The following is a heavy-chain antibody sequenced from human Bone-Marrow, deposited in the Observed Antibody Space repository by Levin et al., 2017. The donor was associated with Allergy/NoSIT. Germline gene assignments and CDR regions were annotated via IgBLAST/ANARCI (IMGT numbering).Heavy chain of an antibody. Sequence: SVKVSCKAPGGTFNDFGIGWVRLAPGQGLEWLGGIVPILGTTTYAQNFQGRVTITADESTSTAYMEMRSLRSGDTAVYYWARARYYDILTGINGFDPWGQGTLVTVSS. J-gene: IGHJ5*02. CDR1: GGTFNDFG. V-gene: IGHV1-69*13. CDR3: ARARYYDILTGINGFDP. D-gene: IGHD3-9*01. CDR2: IVPILGTT.